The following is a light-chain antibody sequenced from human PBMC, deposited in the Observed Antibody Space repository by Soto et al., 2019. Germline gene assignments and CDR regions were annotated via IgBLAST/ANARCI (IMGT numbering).Light chain of an antibody. CDR2: EVS. CDR1: SSDVGYYDY. Sequence: QSVLTQPASVSGSPGLAITISCTGTSSDVGYYDYASWYQQHPGKAPKVMIYEVSNRPSGVSNRFSGSKSGNTASLTISGLQAEDEAHYYCSSYTSSSTLYVFGSGTKVTVL. J-gene: IGLJ1*01. V-gene: IGLV2-14*01. CDR3: SSYTSSSTLYV.